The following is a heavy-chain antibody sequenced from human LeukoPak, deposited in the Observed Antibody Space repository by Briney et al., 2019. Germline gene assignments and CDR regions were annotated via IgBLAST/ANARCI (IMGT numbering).Heavy chain of an antibody. J-gene: IGHJ3*02. CDR3: VRRRYCSSTSCYEGAFDI. V-gene: IGHV5-51*01. Sequence: GESLKISCKGSGYPFINYWIGWVRQMPGKGLEWMGIIYPGDSDTRYSPSFEGQVTISADKSINTAYLQWSSLRASDTAMYYCVRRRYCSSTSCYEGAFDIWGQGTMVTVSS. D-gene: IGHD2-2*01. CDR1: GYPFINYW. CDR2: IYPGDSDT.